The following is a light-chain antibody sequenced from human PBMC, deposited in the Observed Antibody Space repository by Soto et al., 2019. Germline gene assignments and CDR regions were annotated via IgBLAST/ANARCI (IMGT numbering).Light chain of an antibody. Sequence: EIVLTHSPSTLSLSPVERATLSCWASQSVSSYLAWYQHKPGQAPRLLIYDASNRATGIPARFSGSGSGTDFTLTISSLEPEDFAVYYCQQRSNWPWTFGQGTKVDI. V-gene: IGKV3-11*01. CDR1: QSVSSY. CDR3: QQRSNWPWT. J-gene: IGKJ1*01. CDR2: DAS.